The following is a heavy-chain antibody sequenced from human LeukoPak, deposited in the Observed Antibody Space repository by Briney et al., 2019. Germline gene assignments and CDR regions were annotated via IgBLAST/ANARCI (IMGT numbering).Heavy chain of an antibody. CDR1: GYSFSNYW. J-gene: IGHJ6*02. CDR2: VNPGDSDT. D-gene: IGHD4-17*01. Sequence: GESLKISCKGSGYSFSNYWIGWVRQMPGKGLEWMATVNPGDSDTRYSPSLQGQVTISADKSISTAYLQWSSLKASDTAMYYCARHYMVYGDYKSSYGMDVWGQGTTVTVSS. V-gene: IGHV5-51*01. CDR3: ARHYMVYGDYKSSYGMDV.